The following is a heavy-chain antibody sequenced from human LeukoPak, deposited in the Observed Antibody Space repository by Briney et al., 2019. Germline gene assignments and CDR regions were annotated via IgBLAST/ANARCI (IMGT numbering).Heavy chain of an antibody. CDR1: GGSISGYY. CDR2: IYTSGST. D-gene: IGHD3-22*01. V-gene: IGHV4-4*07. CDR3: ARDGNSSPSYYFDY. J-gene: IGHJ4*02. Sequence: SETLSLTCTVSGGSISGYYWSWIRQPAGKGLEWIGRIYTSGSTNYNPSLKSRVSVSVDTSKNQFSLKLSSVTAADTAVYYCARDGNSSPSYYFDYWGQGTLVTVSS.